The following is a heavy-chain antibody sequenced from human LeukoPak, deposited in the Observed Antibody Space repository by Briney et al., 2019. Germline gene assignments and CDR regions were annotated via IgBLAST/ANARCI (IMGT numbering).Heavy chain of an antibody. CDR3: ARALGAFDI. CDR1: SGSISTSNYY. V-gene: IGHV4-39*07. Sequence: PSETLSLTCTVSSGSISTSNYYWGWVRQPPGKALEWIGNIFYSGSTYYSPSLKSRVTISLDTSRNQFSLKLNSVTAADTAVYYCARALGAFDIWGQGTMVTVSS. J-gene: IGHJ3*02. CDR2: IFYSGST.